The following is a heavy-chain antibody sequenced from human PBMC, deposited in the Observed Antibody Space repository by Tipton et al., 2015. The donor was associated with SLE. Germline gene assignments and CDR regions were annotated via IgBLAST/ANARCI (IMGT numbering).Heavy chain of an antibody. CDR1: GDSISGFH. J-gene: IGHJ4*02. V-gene: IGHV4-4*08. D-gene: IGHD6-19*01. CDR3: ARNWYSSGWPVLDT. CDR2: IQTSGST. Sequence: TLSLTCTVSGDSISGFHWTWLRQPPGKGLEWIGYIQTSGSTNYNPSLKSRVTVSVDTSKNQFSLKMNSVTAADTAIYYCARNWYSSGWPVLDTWGQGTLVTVSS.